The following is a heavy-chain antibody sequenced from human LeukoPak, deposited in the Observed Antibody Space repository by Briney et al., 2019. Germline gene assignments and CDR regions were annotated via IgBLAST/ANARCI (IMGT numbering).Heavy chain of an antibody. Sequence: ASVTVSCKASGYTFNSYCIRWVRQAPGQGLEWLGWISAYNGNTNYAQKLQGRVTMTTDTSTSTAYMEVRSLRSDDTGVYYCARGGVTIFGVVTTIDHWGQGTLVTVSS. D-gene: IGHD3-3*01. CDR3: ARGGVTIFGVVTTIDH. CDR2: ISAYNGNT. V-gene: IGHV1-18*01. CDR1: GYTFNSYC. J-gene: IGHJ4*02.